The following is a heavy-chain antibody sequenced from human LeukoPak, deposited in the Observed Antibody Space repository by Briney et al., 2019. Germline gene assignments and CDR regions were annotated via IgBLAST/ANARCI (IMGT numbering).Heavy chain of an antibody. CDR1: GGSIDSYY. V-gene: IGHV4-59*08. D-gene: IGHD3-16*01. J-gene: IGHJ6*02. CDR3: ARHHEYIWGSSVDYYAMDV. Sequence: SETLSLTCTVSGGSIDSYYWSWIRQPPGKRLEWIGHLYYTGSTNYNPSLKSRVTISFDTSKNLFSLNLSSVTAADTAVYYCARHHEYIWGSSVDYYAMDVWGQGTTVTVSS. CDR2: LYYTGST.